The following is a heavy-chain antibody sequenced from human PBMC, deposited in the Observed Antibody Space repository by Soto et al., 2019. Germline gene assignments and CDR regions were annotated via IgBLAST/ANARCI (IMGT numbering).Heavy chain of an antibody. CDR2: INPNSGGT. J-gene: IGHJ6*02. CDR3: ARGGYSYGYRGRYYGMDV. D-gene: IGHD5-18*01. V-gene: IGHV1-2*04. CDR1: GYTFTGYY. Sequence: ASVKVSCKASGYTFTGYYMHWVRQAPGQGLEWMGWINPNSGGTNYAQKFQGWVTMTRDTSISTAYMELSRLRSDDTAVYYCARGGYSYGYRGRYYGMDVWGQGTTVTVSS.